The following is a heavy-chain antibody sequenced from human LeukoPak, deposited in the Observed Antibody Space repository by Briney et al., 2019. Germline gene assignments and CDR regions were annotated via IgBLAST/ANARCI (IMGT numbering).Heavy chain of an antibody. CDR1: GYTFTGYY. Sequence: ASVKVSCKTSGYTFTGYYKHWLRQAPGQGLEWMGWINPNSGDTYYTQKFQDRVTMTRDTSISTAFMELTRLRSDDTAVYYCARAFQVLSSRGVDCWGQGTLVTVSS. CDR2: INPNSGDT. CDR3: ARAFQVLSSRGVDC. V-gene: IGHV1-2*02. D-gene: IGHD2-15*01. J-gene: IGHJ4*02.